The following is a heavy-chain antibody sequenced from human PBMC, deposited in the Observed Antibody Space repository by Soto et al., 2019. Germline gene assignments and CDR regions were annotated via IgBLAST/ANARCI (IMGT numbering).Heavy chain of an antibody. V-gene: IGHV3-23*01. CDR1: GFSFSDYY. CDR3: AKRPRIAAAGTGDFFDP. Sequence: GGSLRLSCAASGFSFSDYYMSWVRQAPGKGLEWVSAISGTGGSTYYADSVKGRFTISRDNSKNTLYLQMNSLRAEDTAIYFCAKRPRIAAAGTGDFFDPGGQGTLVTVSS. D-gene: IGHD6-13*01. CDR2: ISGTGGST. J-gene: IGHJ5*02.